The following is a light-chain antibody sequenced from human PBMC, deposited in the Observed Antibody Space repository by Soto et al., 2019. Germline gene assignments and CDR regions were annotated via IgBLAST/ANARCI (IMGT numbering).Light chain of an antibody. CDR1: QAISSY. Sequence: FLSASVGDTDTMTCRASQAISSYLAWYQQKPGRAPKLLIYAASTLQSGVPSRFSGSGSGTEFTLTITSLQPEDFATYYCQQLNSYPITFGQGTLLEV. V-gene: IGKV1-9*01. J-gene: IGKJ5*01. CDR2: AAS. CDR3: QQLNSYPIT.